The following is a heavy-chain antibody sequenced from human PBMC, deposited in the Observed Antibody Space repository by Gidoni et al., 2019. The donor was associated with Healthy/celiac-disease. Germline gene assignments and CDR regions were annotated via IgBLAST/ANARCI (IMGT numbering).Heavy chain of an antibody. D-gene: IGHD6-6*01. CDR3: AKDGLGVGQLIDY. Sequence: EVQLLESGGGLVQPGGSLILPCAASGFTFSSYAMGWVRQAPGKGLEWVAAISGSGGSTYYADSVKGRFTIARDNSKNTLYLQMNSLRAEDTAVYYCAKDGLGVGQLIDYWGQGTLVTVSS. V-gene: IGHV3-23*01. CDR2: ISGSGGST. J-gene: IGHJ4*02. CDR1: GFTFSSYA.